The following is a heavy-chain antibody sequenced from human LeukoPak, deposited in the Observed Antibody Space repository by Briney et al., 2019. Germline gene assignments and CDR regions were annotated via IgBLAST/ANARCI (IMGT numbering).Heavy chain of an antibody. V-gene: IGHV4-34*01. CDR1: GGSFSGYY. J-gene: IGHJ4*02. Sequence: PSETLSLTCAVYGGSFSGYYWSWIRQPPGKGLEWIGEINHSGSTNYNPSLKSRVTISVDTSKNQFSLKLSSVTAADTAVYYCARHERDGYNGGGTYYFDYWGQGTLVTVSS. D-gene: IGHD5-24*01. CDR3: ARHERDGYNGGGTYYFDY. CDR2: INHSGST.